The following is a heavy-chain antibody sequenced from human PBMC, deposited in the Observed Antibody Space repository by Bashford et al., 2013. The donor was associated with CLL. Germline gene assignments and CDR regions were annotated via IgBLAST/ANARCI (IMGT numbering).Heavy chain of an antibody. CDR3: ASLTDRHIVLIRGDWYFDL. Sequence: GSLRLSCAASGFTFSSYAMHWVRQAPGKGRGVVAVISYDGSNKYYADSVKGRFTISRDNSKNTLYLQMNSLRAEDTAVYYCASLTDRHIVLIRGDWYFDLWAPWHPWSPVSS. D-gene: IGHD2-8*01. V-gene: IGHV3-30-3*01. CDR2: ISYDGSNK. CDR1: GFTFSSYA. J-gene: IGHJ2*01.